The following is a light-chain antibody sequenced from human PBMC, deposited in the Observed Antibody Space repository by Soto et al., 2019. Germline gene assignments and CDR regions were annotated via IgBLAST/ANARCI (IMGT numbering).Light chain of an antibody. J-gene: IGKJ1*01. Sequence: DIQMTQSPSTLSASVGDRVTITCRASQSISRWSAWYQQKPGKAPKALIYDASTLRSGVPSRFSGSGSGTEFTLTISSLQPDDFATYYCQQYNSPTWTFGQGTKV. CDR3: QQYNSPTWT. V-gene: IGKV1-5*01. CDR1: QSISRW. CDR2: DAS.